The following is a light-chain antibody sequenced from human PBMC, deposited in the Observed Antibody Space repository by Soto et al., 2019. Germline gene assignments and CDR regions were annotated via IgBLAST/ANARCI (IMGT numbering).Light chain of an antibody. J-gene: IGLJ2*01. CDR2: EVT. Sequence: QSALTQPASVSGSPGQSITISCTGTSGDIGSYTYVSWYQQYPGKAPKLLISEVTNRPSGVSNRFSGSKSGNTASLTISGLQDEDEAHYYCSSYTTNSPPVVFGGGTKVTVL. V-gene: IGLV2-14*01. CDR3: SSYTTNSPPVV. CDR1: SGDIGSYTY.